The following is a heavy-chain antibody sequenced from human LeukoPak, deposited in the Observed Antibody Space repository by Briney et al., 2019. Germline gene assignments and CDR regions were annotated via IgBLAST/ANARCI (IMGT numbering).Heavy chain of an antibody. CDR1: GFTFSNYS. J-gene: IGHJ3*02. D-gene: IGHD2-2*02. CDR2: ITSTSIYV. V-gene: IGHV3-21*01. Sequence: GGSLRLSCAASGFTFSNYSMNWVRQAPGKGLEWVSSITSTSIYVYYADSVKGRFTISRDNAKNSLYLQMNTLTAEDTAVYYCAKSKVPAAIGIDAFDIWGQGTMVTVSS. CDR3: AKSKVPAAIGIDAFDI.